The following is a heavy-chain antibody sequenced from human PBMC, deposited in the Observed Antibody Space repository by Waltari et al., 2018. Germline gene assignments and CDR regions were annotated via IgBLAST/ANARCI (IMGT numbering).Heavy chain of an antibody. CDR3: ARDRGRGLYLDS. Sequence: QLQLQESGPGLVKPSGTLSLTCAVSGDSMSSTDCWSWVRQPPGKGLEWVGQVRGDGKTNYNPSFASRITISLETYNKQFSLKVTSATAADTAIYYCARDRGRGLYLDSWGPGTQVTVSP. J-gene: IGHJ4*02. CDR2: VRGDGKT. V-gene: IGHV4-4*02. CDR1: GDSMSSTDC. D-gene: IGHD1-1*01.